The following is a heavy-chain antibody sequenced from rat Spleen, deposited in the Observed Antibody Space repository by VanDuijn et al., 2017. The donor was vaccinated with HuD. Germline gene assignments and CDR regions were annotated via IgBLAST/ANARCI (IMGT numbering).Heavy chain of an antibody. Sequence: EVQLVESGGGLVQPGRSLKLSCVASGFTFNNYWMTWIRQAPGKGLEWVASITNAAGKVYYPDSVKGRFTISRDTAQNIIYLQMNSPRSEDTATYYCTRGGYVRYWGQGVMVTVSS. J-gene: IGHJ2*01. CDR1: GFTFNNYW. CDR2: ITNAAGKV. D-gene: IGHD2-2*01. V-gene: IGHV5-31*01. CDR3: TRGGYVRY.